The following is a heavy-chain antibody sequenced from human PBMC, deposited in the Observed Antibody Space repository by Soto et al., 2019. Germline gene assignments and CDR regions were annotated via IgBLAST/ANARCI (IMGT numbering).Heavy chain of an antibody. CDR3: ARFEPMVVVGH. J-gene: IGHJ5*02. D-gene: IGHD2-15*01. V-gene: IGHV4-34*01. CDR2: INHSGST. Sequence: SETLSLTCAVYGGSFSGYYWSWIRQPPGKGLEWIGEINHSGSTNYNPSLKSRVTISVDTSKNQFSLKLSSVTAADTAVYYCARFEPMVVVGHWGQVTLVTVSS. CDR1: GGSFSGYY.